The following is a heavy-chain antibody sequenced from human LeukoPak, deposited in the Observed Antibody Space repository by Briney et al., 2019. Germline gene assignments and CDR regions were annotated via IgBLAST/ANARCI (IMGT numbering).Heavy chain of an antibody. CDR3: ARAYYYESNRLDY. CDR1: GGSISSGGYY. Sequence: SETLSLTCTVSGGSISSGGYYWSWIRQHPGKGLEWIGYIYYSGSTYYNPSLKSRVTISVDTSKNQFSLKLSSVTAADTAVYYCARAYYYESNRLDYWGQGTLVTVSS. J-gene: IGHJ4*02. D-gene: IGHD3-22*01. V-gene: IGHV4-31*03. CDR2: IYYSGST.